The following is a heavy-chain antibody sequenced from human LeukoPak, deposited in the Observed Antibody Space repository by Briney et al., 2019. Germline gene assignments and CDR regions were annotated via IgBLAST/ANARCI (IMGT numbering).Heavy chain of an antibody. D-gene: IGHD3-3*01. CDR2: IDARSGIT. J-gene: IGHJ3*02. Sequence: GGSLRLSCAASGFTFSNSRMNWVRQAPGKGPEWVSYIDARSGITYYADSVQGRFTLSRDNARESVFLQMDSLRVDDTAVYYCARTYDFGRGPPGDAFDNWGPGTWVIVSS. V-gene: IGHV3-48*01. CDR3: ARTYDFGRGPPGDAFDN. CDR1: GFTFSNSR.